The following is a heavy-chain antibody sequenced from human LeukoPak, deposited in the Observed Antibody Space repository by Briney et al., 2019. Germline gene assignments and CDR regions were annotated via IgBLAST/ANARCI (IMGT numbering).Heavy chain of an antibody. D-gene: IGHD4-23*01. Sequence: ASAKVSCKASGYPCTDYYIHWVRQAPGQGLEWMGWINPDSGGTNNAQKFQGRITMTRDTSLSTAYMELSRLTSDDTAVFYCARGPRSLLTLFDYWGQGALVTVSS. CDR2: INPDSGGT. CDR3: ARGPRSLLTLFDY. CDR1: GYPCTDYY. J-gene: IGHJ4*02. V-gene: IGHV1-2*02.